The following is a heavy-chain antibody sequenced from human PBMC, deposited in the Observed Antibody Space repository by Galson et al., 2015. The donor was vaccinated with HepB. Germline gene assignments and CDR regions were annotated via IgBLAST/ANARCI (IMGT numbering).Heavy chain of an antibody. CDR3: ARDSYDSSGYYAADAFDI. Sequence: SVKVSCKASGYTFTSYGISWVRQAPGQGLEWMGWISAYNGNTNYAQKLQGRVTMTTDTSTSTAYMELRSLRSDDTAVYYCARDSYDSSGYYAADAFDIWGQGTMVTVSS. V-gene: IGHV1-18*01. J-gene: IGHJ3*02. D-gene: IGHD3-22*01. CDR1: GYTFTSYG. CDR2: ISAYNGNT.